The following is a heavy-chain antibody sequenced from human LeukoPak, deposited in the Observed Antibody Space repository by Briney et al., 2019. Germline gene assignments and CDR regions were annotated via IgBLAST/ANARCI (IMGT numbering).Heavy chain of an antibody. CDR2: INHSGST. CDR1: GGSFSGYY. D-gene: IGHD2-2*01. Sequence: KPSETLSLTCAVYGGSFSGYYWSWIRQPPGKGLEWIGEINHSGSTNYNPSLKSRVTISADTSKNQFSLKLSSVTAADTAVYYCARGRSRQYCSSTSCRGLADYWGQGTLVTVSS. J-gene: IGHJ4*02. V-gene: IGHV4-34*01. CDR3: ARGRSRQYCSSTSCRGLADY.